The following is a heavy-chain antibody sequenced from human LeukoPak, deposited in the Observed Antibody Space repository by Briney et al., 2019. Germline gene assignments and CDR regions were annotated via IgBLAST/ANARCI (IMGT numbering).Heavy chain of an antibody. Sequence: SETLSLTCTVSGGSISSYYWNWIRQPPGKGLEWIGHIFYSGSTNYNPSLKSRVTISVDTSKNQFSLKLSSVTAADTAVYYCARAPSLKARFDPWGQGTLVTVSS. J-gene: IGHJ5*02. CDR2: IFYSGST. CDR3: ARAPSLKARFDP. V-gene: IGHV4-59*01. CDR1: GGSISSYY.